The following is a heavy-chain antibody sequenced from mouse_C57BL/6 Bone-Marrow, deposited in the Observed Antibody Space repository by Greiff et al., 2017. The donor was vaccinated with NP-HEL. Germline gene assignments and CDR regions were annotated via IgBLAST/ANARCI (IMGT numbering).Heavy chain of an antibody. CDR3: APFTTVVADY. D-gene: IGHD1-1*01. CDR1: GYTFTDYY. V-gene: IGHV14-1*01. CDR2: IDPEDGGT. Sequence: EVQLQQSGAELVRPGASVKLSCKASGYTFTDYYMNWVKQRPEQGLEWIGRIDPEDGGTRYAPKFKGKATMTADTSSNTAYLQLSSLTSEDTAVCYSAPFTTVVADYWGQGTTLTVSS. J-gene: IGHJ2*01.